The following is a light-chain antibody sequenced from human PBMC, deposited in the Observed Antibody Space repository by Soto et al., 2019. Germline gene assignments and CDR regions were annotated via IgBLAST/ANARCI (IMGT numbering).Light chain of an antibody. J-gene: IGLJ1*01. CDR2: ELS. CDR3: CSYARNSYV. CDR1: SSHVGGYNY. V-gene: IGLV2-11*01. Sequence: HSALTQPPSLSRSPGQPVTISCTGSSSHVGGYNYVSWHQQHPGKAPKLIIYELSQPRSGVPARFPGSKSRKTASMTISGLQADDEDDYYCCSYARNSYVFGTGTKVTV.